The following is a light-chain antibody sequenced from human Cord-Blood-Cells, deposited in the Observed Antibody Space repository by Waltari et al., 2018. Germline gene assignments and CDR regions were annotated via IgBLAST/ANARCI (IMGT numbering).Light chain of an antibody. Sequence: DIQMTHSPSALSASVGDRVTITCQAIQNISSWLDWYQQKPGKAPKLLIYDASTLESGVPSRFSGSGSGTEFTFTISSLQPDDFATYYCQQYNSYSWTFGQGTKVEIK. V-gene: IGKV1-5*01. CDR3: QQYNSYSWT. J-gene: IGKJ1*01. CDR2: DAS. CDR1: QNISSW.